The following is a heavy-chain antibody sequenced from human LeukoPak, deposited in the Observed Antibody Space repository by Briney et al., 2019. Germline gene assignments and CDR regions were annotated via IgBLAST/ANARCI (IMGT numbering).Heavy chain of an antibody. Sequence: PGGSLRLSCAASGFTFSSYWMSWVRHAPGKGLEWVSGINWNGGSTGYADSVKGRFTISRDNAKNSLYLQMNSLRAEDTALYYCASSSSGLTPPFDYWGQGTLVTDSS. CDR2: INWNGGST. V-gene: IGHV3-20*04. J-gene: IGHJ4*02. CDR1: GFTFSSYW. D-gene: IGHD3-22*01. CDR3: ASSSSGLTPPFDY.